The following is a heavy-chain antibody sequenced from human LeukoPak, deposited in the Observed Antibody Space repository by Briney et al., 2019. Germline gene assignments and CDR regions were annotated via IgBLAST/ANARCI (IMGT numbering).Heavy chain of an antibody. CDR1: GYTFTSYA. CDR2: SNAGNGNT. Sequence: ASVKVSCKASGYTFTSYAMHWVRQAPGQRLEWMGWSNAGNGNTKYSQEFQGRVTITRDTSASTAYMELSSLRSEDMAVYYCARGGYYSSTSCYMAPLDYWGQGTLVTVSS. J-gene: IGHJ4*02. CDR3: ARGGYYSSTSCYMAPLDY. D-gene: IGHD2-2*02. V-gene: IGHV1-3*02.